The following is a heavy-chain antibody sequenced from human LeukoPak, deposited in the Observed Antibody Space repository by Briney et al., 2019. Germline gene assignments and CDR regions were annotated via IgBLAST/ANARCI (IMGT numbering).Heavy chain of an antibody. V-gene: IGHV4-39*01. Sequence: SETLSLTCTVSGGSISSSNYYWGWIRQPPGKGLEWIGSIYYSGSTYYTSSLKSRITISVDTSKNKFSLKLSSVTAADTAVYYCARNVTGGSSGYWRFDYWGQGTLVTVSS. CDR2: IYYSGST. CDR3: ARNVTGGSSGYWRFDY. J-gene: IGHJ4*02. D-gene: IGHD3-22*01. CDR1: GGSISSSNYY.